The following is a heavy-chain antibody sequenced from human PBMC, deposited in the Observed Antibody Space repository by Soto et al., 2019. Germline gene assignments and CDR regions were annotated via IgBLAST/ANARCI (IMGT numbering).Heavy chain of an antibody. CDR2: ISAYNGST. D-gene: IGHD3-22*01. CDR3: ARGTMIAMPGNWFDP. Sequence: GASVKVSFKASGYTFTRYGISWLRQAPGQGLEWMGWISAYNGSTNYAQKLQGRVTMTTDTSTSTAYMELRSLRSDDTAVYYCARGTMIAMPGNWFDPWGQGTLVTVSS. V-gene: IGHV1-18*04. J-gene: IGHJ5*02. CDR1: GYTFTRYG.